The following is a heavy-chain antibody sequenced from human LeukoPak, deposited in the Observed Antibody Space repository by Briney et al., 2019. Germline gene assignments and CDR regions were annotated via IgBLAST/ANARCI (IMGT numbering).Heavy chain of an antibody. J-gene: IGHJ5*01. Sequence: GGSLRLSCAASGFTFSSCNMNWVRQAPGKGLEWVSLISWDGGSTYYADSLKGRFSISRDNSKNSLYLQMNSLRTEDTALYYCARGYEGPRTWFDSWGQGTLVTVSS. CDR2: ISWDGGST. CDR1: GFTFSSCN. D-gene: IGHD6-13*01. CDR3: ARGYEGPRTWFDS. V-gene: IGHV3-43*01.